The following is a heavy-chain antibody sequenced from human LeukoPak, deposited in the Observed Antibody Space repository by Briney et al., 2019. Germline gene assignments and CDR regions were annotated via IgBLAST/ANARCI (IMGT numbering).Heavy chain of an antibody. J-gene: IGHJ3*02. V-gene: IGHV3-23*01. Sequence: GGSLRLSCAASGFTFSSYAMSWVRQAPGKGLEWVSLITGSGDSTYYADSVKGRFTISRDNSKNTLYLQMNSLRAEDTAVYYCAKDHGGSYYRAEAFDIWGQGTMVTVPS. CDR1: GFTFSSYA. CDR2: ITGSGDST. D-gene: IGHD1-26*01. CDR3: AKDHGGSYYRAEAFDI.